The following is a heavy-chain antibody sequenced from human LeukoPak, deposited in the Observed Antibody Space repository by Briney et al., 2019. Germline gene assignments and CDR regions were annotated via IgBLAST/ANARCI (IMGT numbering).Heavy chain of an antibody. CDR1: GFTFSNYA. V-gene: IGHV3-74*01. CDR2: ISSDGSSI. CDR3: ARERLENCNDGSCPDALDI. Sequence: PGGSLRLSCAASGFTFSNYAMYWVRQAPGKGLVWVSRISSDGSSIIYADSVKGRFIISRDIAKNTLYLQMNSLRAEDTAVYFCARERLENCNDGSCPDALDIWGQGTMVTISS. J-gene: IGHJ3*02. D-gene: IGHD2-15*01.